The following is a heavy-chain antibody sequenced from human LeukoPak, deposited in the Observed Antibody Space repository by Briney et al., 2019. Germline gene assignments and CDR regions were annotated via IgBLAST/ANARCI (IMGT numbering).Heavy chain of an antibody. CDR2: ISSSGSTI. V-gene: IGHV3-48*03. J-gene: IGHJ4*02. CDR1: GFTFSSYE. CDR3: ARWRVVPAATYFDY. Sequence: GGSLRLSCAASGFTFSSYEMNWVRQAPGKGLEWVSHISSSGSTIYYADSVKGRFTISRDNAKNSLYLQMNSLRAEDTAVYYCARWRVVPAATYFDYWGQGTLVTVSS. D-gene: IGHD2-2*01.